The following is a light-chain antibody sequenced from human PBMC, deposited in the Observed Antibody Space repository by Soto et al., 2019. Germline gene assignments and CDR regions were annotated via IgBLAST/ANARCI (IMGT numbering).Light chain of an antibody. CDR1: SSDVGAYNY. J-gene: IGLJ1*01. CDR3: SSYAAGSNFV. Sequence: QSALTQPPSASGSPGQSVTISCTGTSSDVGAYNYVSWYQQHPGKAPKLMIYEVSKRPSGVPDRFSGSKSDNTASLTVSGLQAEDEADYYCSSYAAGSNFVFGTGTKVTVL. V-gene: IGLV2-8*01. CDR2: EVS.